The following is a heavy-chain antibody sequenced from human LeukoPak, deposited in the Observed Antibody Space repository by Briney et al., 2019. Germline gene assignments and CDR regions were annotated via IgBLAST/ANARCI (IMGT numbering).Heavy chain of an antibody. CDR1: GFTFSRYE. D-gene: IGHD6-19*01. CDR3: ARDPAVSGTRDWFDP. Sequence: PGGSLRLSCAASGFTFSRYEMNWVRQPPGKGLEWVAYSSSSGSTIYYADSVKGRFTISRDNAKNPLYLQMNSLRVEDTAVYYCARDPAVSGTRDWFDPWGQGTLVTVSS. J-gene: IGHJ5*02. CDR2: SSSSGSTI. V-gene: IGHV3-48*03.